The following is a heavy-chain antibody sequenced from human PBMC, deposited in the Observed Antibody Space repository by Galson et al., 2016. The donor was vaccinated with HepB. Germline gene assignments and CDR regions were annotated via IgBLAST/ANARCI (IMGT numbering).Heavy chain of an antibody. CDR1: GYSFAKYW. J-gene: IGHJ4*02. Sequence: SGAEVKKPGESLKISCQGSGYSFAKYWIVWVRQMPGKGLEWMGIIYPGDSDTTYSPSFQGQVTISADESISTAYLQWSSLKASDTAMYYCARQVGATHDHWGQGTLVTVSS. CDR3: ARQVGATHDH. D-gene: IGHD1-26*01. CDR2: IYPGDSDT. V-gene: IGHV5-51*01.